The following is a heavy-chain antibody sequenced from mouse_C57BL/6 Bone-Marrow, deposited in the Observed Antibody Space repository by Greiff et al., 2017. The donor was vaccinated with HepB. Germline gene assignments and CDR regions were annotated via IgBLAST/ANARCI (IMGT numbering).Heavy chain of an antibody. Sequence: EVQLVESGPVLVKPGPSVKISCKASGFTFTDYYMHWVKQSHGKSLEWIGLVYPYNGGTSYNQKFKGKATLTVDTSSSTAYMELNSLTSEDSAVYYCARNRVYYYGSSPWYFDVWGTGTTVTVSS. CDR1: GFTFTDYY. CDR3: ARNRVYYYGSSPWYFDV. D-gene: IGHD1-1*01. J-gene: IGHJ1*03. V-gene: IGHV1-36*01. CDR2: VYPYNGGT.